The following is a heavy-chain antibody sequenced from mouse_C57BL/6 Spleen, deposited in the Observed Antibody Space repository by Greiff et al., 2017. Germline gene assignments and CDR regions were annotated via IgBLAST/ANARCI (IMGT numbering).Heavy chain of an antibody. D-gene: IGHD1-1*01. CDR2: ISSGGDYI. Sequence: EVKLMESGEGLVKPGGSLKLSCAASGFTFSSYAMSWVRQTPEKRLEWVAYISSGGDYIYYADTVKGRFTISRDNARNTLYLQMSSLKSEDTAMYYCTRDRGTTVVAWYFDVWGTGTTVTVSS. CDR3: TRDRGTTVVAWYFDV. J-gene: IGHJ1*03. CDR1: GFTFSSYA. V-gene: IGHV5-9-1*02.